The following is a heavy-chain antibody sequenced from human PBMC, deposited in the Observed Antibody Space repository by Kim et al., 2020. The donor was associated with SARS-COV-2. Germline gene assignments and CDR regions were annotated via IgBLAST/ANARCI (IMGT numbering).Heavy chain of an antibody. CDR3: ARDRRLGSWLTEYYFDY. Sequence: GGSLRLSCAASGFTFSSYGMHWVRQAPGKGLEWVAVIWYDGSNKYYADSVKGRFTISRDNSKNTLYLQMNSLRAEDTAVYYCARDRRLGSWLTEYYFDYWGQGTLVTVSS. CDR1: GFTFSSYG. V-gene: IGHV3-33*01. CDR2: IWYDGSNK. J-gene: IGHJ4*02. D-gene: IGHD3-10*01.